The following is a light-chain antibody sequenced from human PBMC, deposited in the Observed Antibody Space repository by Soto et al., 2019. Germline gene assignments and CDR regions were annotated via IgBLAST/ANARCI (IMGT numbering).Light chain of an antibody. CDR1: SSNIGSNY. CDR3: AAWDDSLSAWV. J-gene: IGLJ3*02. CDR2: SNS. Sequence: QSVLTQPPSTSETPGQRVTISCSGSSSNIGSNYVYWYRHLPGTAPKLLIYSNSQRPSGVPDRFSGSRSGTSASLAISGLRSGDEADYYCAAWDDSLSAWVFGGGTKLTGL. V-gene: IGLV1-47*02.